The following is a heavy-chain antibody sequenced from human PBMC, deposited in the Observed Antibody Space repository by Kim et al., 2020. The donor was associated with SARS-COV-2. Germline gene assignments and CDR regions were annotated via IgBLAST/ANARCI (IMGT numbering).Heavy chain of an antibody. V-gene: IGHV3-30*02. J-gene: IGHJ6*02. Sequence: FTISRDNSKNTLYLQMNSLRAEDTAVYYCAKDRGADYGGNSGYYYYGMDVWGQGTTVTVSS. D-gene: IGHD4-17*01. CDR3: AKDRGADYGGNSGYYYYGMDV.